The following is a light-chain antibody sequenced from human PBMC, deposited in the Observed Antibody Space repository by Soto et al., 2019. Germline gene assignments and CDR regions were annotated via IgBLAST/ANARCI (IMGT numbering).Light chain of an antibody. CDR3: AAWDDSLNGYI. CDR1: SSNIGSNT. V-gene: IGLV1-44*01. Sequence: QSVLTQPPSASGTPGQRVTISCSGSSSNIGSNTVNWYQQLPGTAPKLLIYSNNQRPSGVPHRFSGSKSGTSASLAISGLPSEDEADYYCAAWDDSLNGYIFGTGTKVTVL. CDR2: SNN. J-gene: IGLJ1*01.